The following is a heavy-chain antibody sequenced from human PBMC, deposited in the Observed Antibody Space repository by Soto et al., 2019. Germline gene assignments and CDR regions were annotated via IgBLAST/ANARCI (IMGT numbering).Heavy chain of an antibody. Sequence: QVQLQESGPGLVKPSQTLSLTCTVSGGSISSGGYYWSWIRQHPGKGLEWIGYLYYSGSTYYNPSLKSRVTISADTSRNQFSLNLSSVTAADTAVYYCARGYCSSTSCYFPHWGQGTLVTVSS. J-gene: IGHJ4*02. D-gene: IGHD2-2*01. CDR3: ARGYCSSTSCYFPH. V-gene: IGHV4-31*03. CDR2: LYYSGST. CDR1: GGSISSGGYY.